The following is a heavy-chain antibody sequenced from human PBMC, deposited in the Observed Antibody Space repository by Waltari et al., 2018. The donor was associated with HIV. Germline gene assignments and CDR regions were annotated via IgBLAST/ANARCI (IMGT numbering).Heavy chain of an antibody. J-gene: IGHJ5*02. V-gene: IGHV4-61*08. CDR2: VYYTGNT. D-gene: IGHD2-21*01. Sequence: QVHLQESGPGLLEPSETLSLTCSVFGASVLNSGYFWSWIRQSSGQAPEWIGYVYYTGNTDYNPSLKSRGNISLDTNQFSLTLKSVTSADTAVYYCARGNAWFDTWGQGAPV. CDR1: GASVLNSGYF. CDR3: ARGNAWFDT.